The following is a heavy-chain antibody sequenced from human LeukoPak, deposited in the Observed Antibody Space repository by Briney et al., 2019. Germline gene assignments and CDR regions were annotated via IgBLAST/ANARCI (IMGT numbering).Heavy chain of an antibody. CDR2: MNPNSGNT. V-gene: IGHV1-8*03. CDR1: GYTFTNYD. Sequence: GASVKVSCKASGYTFTNYDINWVRQATGQGLEWMGWMNPNSGNTGYAQKFQGRVTITRNTSISTAYMELSSLRSEDTAVYYCATARSGSYPIDYWGQGTLVTVSS. CDR3: ATARSGSYPIDY. D-gene: IGHD1-26*01. J-gene: IGHJ4*02.